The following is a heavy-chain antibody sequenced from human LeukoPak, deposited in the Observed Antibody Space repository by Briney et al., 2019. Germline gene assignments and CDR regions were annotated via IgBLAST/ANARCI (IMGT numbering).Heavy chain of an antibody. Sequence: SETLSLTCTVSGGSITSGSYYWTWIRQSAGGGLEWIGRVYMNGHSNSNPSLESRVTISVDTSNNQFSLNLASVTAADTARYFCARTVVVTAMGLNAFDIWGQGTMVTVSS. V-gene: IGHV4-61*02. CDR2: VYMNGHS. J-gene: IGHJ3*02. CDR1: GGSITSGSYY. CDR3: ARTVVVTAMGLNAFDI. D-gene: IGHD2-21*02.